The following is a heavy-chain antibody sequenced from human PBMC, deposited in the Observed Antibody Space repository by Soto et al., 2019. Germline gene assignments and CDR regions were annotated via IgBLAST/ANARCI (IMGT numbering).Heavy chain of an antibody. CDR3: ARDESSAQYYYYYYGMDV. J-gene: IGHJ6*02. CDR1: GFTFSSYW. CDR2: IKQDGSEK. Sequence: PGGSLRLSCAASGFTFSSYWMIWVRQAPGKGLEWVANIKQDGSEKYYVDSVKGRFTISRDNAKNSLYLQMNSLRAEDTAVYYCARDESSAQYYYYYYGMDVWGQGTTVTVSS. V-gene: IGHV3-7*01.